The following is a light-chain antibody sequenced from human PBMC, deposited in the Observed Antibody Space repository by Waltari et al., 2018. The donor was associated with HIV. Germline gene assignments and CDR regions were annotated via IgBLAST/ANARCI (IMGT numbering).Light chain of an antibody. Sequence: DIQMTQSPSSLSASVGDTVTITCRASQGIYNYLAWFQQKPGKAPKSLIYAASRLHSGVPSKFSGSGSGTDFTLTINSLQPEDFATYYCQQYNSYPLTFGGGTKVE. V-gene: IGKV1-16*02. CDR3: QQYNSYPLT. CDR2: AAS. CDR1: QGIYNY. J-gene: IGKJ4*01.